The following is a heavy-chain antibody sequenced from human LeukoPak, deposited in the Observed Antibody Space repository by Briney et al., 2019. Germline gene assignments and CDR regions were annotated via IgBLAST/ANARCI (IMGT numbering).Heavy chain of an antibody. CDR1: GGSISSYY. V-gene: IGHV4-59*01. D-gene: IGHD3-10*01. Sequence: PSETLSLTCTVSGGSISSYYWSWIRQPPGKGLEWIGYIYYSGSTNYNPSLRSRVTISVDTSKNQFSLKLSSVTAADTAVYYCARDKVVRGVIRVYHYMDVWGKGTTVTISS. J-gene: IGHJ6*03. CDR3: ARDKVVRGVIRVYHYMDV. CDR2: IYYSGST.